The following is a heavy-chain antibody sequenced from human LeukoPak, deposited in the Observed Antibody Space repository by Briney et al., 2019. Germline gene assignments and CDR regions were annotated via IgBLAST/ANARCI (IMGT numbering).Heavy chain of an antibody. CDR3: ASDGLQVGVDAFDF. CDR2: IYYTGNA. V-gene: IGHV4-59*01. Sequence: SETLSLTCTVSGGAISTYYWTWFPQPPGKGLEWIGNIYYTGNANYNPSLKSRVTISVDTSKNQFSLSLTSVTATDTAVYYCASDGLQVGVDAFDFWGQGTLVTVSS. J-gene: IGHJ3*01. CDR1: GGAISTYY. D-gene: IGHD4-11*01.